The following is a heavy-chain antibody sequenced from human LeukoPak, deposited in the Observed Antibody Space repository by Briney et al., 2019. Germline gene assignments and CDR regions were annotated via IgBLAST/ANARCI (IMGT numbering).Heavy chain of an antibody. J-gene: IGHJ4*02. CDR1: RFTFSSYA. D-gene: IGHD6-13*01. CDR3: ARDSRSSSLK. V-gene: IGHV3-30*04. Sequence: PGGALRLSCAASRFTFSSYAMHWVRQAPGKGLEWVAVISYDGSNKYYADSVKGRFTISRDNSNNTLYLQMNSLRAEDTAVYYCARDSRSSSLKWGQGTLVTVSS. CDR2: ISYDGSNK.